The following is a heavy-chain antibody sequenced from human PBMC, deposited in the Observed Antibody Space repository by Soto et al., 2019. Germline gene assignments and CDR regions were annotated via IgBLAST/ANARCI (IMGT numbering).Heavy chain of an antibody. D-gene: IGHD3-3*01. J-gene: IGHJ4*02. Sequence: GASVKVSCKASGYTFTSYGISWVRQAPGQGFEWMGWISAYNGNTNYAQKLQGRVTMTTDTSTSTAYMELRSLRSDDTAVYYCARDNDDFWSGYYRTLDYWGQGTLVTVSS. V-gene: IGHV1-18*01. CDR2: ISAYNGNT. CDR3: ARDNDDFWSGYYRTLDY. CDR1: GYTFTSYG.